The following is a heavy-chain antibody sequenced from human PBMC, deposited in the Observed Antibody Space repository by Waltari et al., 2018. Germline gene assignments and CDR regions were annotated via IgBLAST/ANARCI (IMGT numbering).Heavy chain of an antibody. V-gene: IGHV3-30-3*01. D-gene: IGHD2-21*01. CDR1: GFTFSSYA. CDR3: ARAPSLWSEASFDI. Sequence: QVQLVESGGGVVQPGRSLRLSCAASGFTFSSYAMPWVRQAPGKGLEWVAVIAYDGSNKYYADSVKGRFTISRDNSKNTLYLQMNSLRAEDTAVYYCARAPSLWSEASFDIWGQGTMVTVSS. CDR2: IAYDGSNK. J-gene: IGHJ3*02.